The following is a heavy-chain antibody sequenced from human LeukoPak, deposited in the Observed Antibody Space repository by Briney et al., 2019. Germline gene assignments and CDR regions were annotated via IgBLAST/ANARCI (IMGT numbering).Heavy chain of an antibody. CDR1: GGSFSGYY. J-gene: IGHJ5*02. D-gene: IGHD3-10*01. CDR3: ASANMVRAFDP. CDR2: IYYSGST. Sequence: SETLSLTCAVYGGSFSGYYWSWIRQPPGKGLEWIGYIYYSGSTNYNPSLKSRVTISVDTSKNQFSLKLSSVTAADTAVYYCASANMVRAFDPWGQGTLVTVSS. V-gene: IGHV4-59*01.